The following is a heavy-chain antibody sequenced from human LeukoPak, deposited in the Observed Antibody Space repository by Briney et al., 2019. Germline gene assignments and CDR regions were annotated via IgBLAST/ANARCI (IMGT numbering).Heavy chain of an antibody. CDR1: GYTFTSYD. CDR2: MNPNSGNT. CDR3: ARARGFGELFPFYYYYYYMDV. J-gene: IGHJ6*03. Sequence: GASVKVSCKASGYTFTSYDINWVRQATGQGLEWMGWMNPNSGNTGYAQKLQGRVTMTTDTSTSTAYMELRSLRSDDTAVYYCARARGFGELFPFYYYYYYMDVWGKGTTVTVSS. V-gene: IGHV1-8*01. D-gene: IGHD3-10*01.